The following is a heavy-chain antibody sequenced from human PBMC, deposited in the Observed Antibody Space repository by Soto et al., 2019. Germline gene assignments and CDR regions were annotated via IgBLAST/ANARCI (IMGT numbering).Heavy chain of an antibody. CDR1: GFRFSGSD. CDR2: IKTKAESYAT. J-gene: IGHJ4*02. D-gene: IGHD2-15*01. V-gene: IGHV3-73*01. Sequence: ESGGGLVQPGGSLKLSCAASGFRFSGSDMHWVRQASGEGLEWVGRIKTKAESYATALAASVKGRFSLSRDDSKNTAYLEMNSLKTEDTAVYYCTRRDCSGGDCYSDFDYWGQGALVTVSS. CDR3: TRRDCSGGDCYSDFDY.